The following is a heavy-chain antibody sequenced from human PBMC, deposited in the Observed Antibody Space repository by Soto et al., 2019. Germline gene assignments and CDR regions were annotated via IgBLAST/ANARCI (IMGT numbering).Heavy chain of an antibody. CDR3: AIFGGSVSG. Sequence: QVQLVQSGAEVKKPGASVKVSCKASGYTFTRYTMYWVRKAPGQRLECMGWINAGNDNIKYSQKFQGRVTITTDTSASTADMDLTSLRSEDTAVYYCAIFGGSVSGWGQGTLVTVSS. D-gene: IGHD3-10*01. V-gene: IGHV1-3*01. CDR1: GYTFTRYT. J-gene: IGHJ4*02. CDR2: INAGNDNI.